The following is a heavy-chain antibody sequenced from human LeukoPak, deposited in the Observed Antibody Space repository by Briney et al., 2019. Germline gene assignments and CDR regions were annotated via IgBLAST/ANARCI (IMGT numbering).Heavy chain of an antibody. CDR1: GFTFSSYS. Sequence: GGSLRLSCAASGFTFSSYSMNWVRQAPGKGLEWVSSISSSSSYIYYADSVKGRFAISRDNAKNSLYLQMNSLRAEDTAVYYCARDWRGYCSGGSCYSGNWFGPWGQGTLVTVSS. CDR3: ARDWRGYCSGGSCYSGNWFGP. J-gene: IGHJ5*02. CDR2: ISSSSSYI. D-gene: IGHD2-15*01. V-gene: IGHV3-21*01.